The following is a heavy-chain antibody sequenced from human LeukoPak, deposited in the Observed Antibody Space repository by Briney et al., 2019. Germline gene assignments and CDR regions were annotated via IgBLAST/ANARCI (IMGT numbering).Heavy chain of an antibody. CDR2: IYYSGST. V-gene: IGHV4-59*02. J-gene: IGHJ4*02. CDR1: GGSVSSYY. CDR3: ATPYVFYYNSGYLF. Sequence: SETLSLTCTVSGGSVSSYYWSWIRQPPGKGLEWIGYIYYSGSTNCNPSLKSRVTISIDTSKNQFSLKLSTVTAADTAVYYCATPYVFYYNSGYLFWGQGTLVTVSS. D-gene: IGHD3-22*01.